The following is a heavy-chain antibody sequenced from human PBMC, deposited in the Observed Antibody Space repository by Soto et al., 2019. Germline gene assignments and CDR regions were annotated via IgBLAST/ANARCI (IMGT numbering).Heavy chain of an antibody. CDR2: IFYTGST. CDR3: VRDNGGNTEFGY. J-gene: IGHJ4*02. CDR1: GGSISSGSYY. D-gene: IGHD2-15*01. V-gene: IGHV4-30-4*01. Sequence: SETLSLTCTVSGGSISSGSYYWNWIRQPPGKGLEWIGYIFYTGSTYYNPSLRSRLTISFDTSKNQFSLKLSSVTAADTAVYYCVRDNGGNTEFGYWGQGTLVTVSS.